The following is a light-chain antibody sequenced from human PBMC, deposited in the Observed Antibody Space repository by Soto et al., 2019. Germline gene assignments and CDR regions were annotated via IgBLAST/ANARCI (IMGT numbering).Light chain of an antibody. CDR1: SSDVGSYKY. CDR2: DVS. J-gene: IGLJ2*01. CDR3: SSYTSSSTVV. V-gene: IGLV2-14*01. Sequence: QSALTQPASVSGSPGQSITIPCIGTSSDVGSYKYVSWYQQYPGKAPKLMIFDVSNRPSWVSDRFSGSKSGNTASLIISGLQAEDEADYYCSSYTSSSTVVFGGGTKLTVL.